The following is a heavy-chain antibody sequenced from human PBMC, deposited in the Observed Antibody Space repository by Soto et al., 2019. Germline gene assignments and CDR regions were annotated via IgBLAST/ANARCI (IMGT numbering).Heavy chain of an antibody. CDR2: ISAYNGNT. V-gene: IGHV1-18*04. Sequence: ASVKVSCKASGYTFTSYGISWVRQAPGQGLEWMGWISAYNGNTNYAQKLQGRVTMTTGTSTSTAYMELRSLRSDDTAVYYCAREWGYSSGWRLPWFDPWGQGTLVTVSS. J-gene: IGHJ5*02. CDR1: GYTFTSYG. CDR3: AREWGYSSGWRLPWFDP. D-gene: IGHD6-19*01.